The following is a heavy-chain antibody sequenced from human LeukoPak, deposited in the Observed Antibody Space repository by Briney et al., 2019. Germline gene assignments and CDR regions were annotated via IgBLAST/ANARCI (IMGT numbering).Heavy chain of an antibody. D-gene: IGHD5-18*01. Sequence: QPGGSLRLSCEASGFTFGSHAMYWVRQAPGKGLEWVAGIFGSGGSPHYADPVKGRFTISRDNSRNTVYLQINSLRAEDTAVHYCGKTTVGYSSGQKPAWPVDYWGQGTLVTVSS. V-gene: IGHV3-23*01. J-gene: IGHJ4*02. CDR3: GKTTVGYSSGQKPAWPVDY. CDR1: GFTFGSHA. CDR2: IFGSGGSP.